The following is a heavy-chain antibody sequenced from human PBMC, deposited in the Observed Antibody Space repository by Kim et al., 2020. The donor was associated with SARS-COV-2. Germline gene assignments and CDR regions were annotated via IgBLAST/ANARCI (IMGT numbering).Heavy chain of an antibody. Sequence: GGSLRLSCAASGFTFSDYYMSWIRQAPGKGLEWVSYISSSSSYTNYADSVKGRFTISRDNAKNSLYLQMNSLRAEDTAVYYCARDGGGYGDYDRVMIDYWGQGTLVTVSS. CDR3: ARDGGGYGDYDRVMIDY. D-gene: IGHD4-17*01. CDR2: ISSSSSYT. J-gene: IGHJ4*02. V-gene: IGHV3-11*05. CDR1: GFTFSDYY.